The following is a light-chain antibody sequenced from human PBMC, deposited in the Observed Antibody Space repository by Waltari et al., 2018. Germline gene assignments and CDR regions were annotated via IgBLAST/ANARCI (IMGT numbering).Light chain of an antibody. Sequence: DIQMTQSPSTLSASVGDRFSLPCRASQSISNWLAWYQQKPGKAPKLLIYRASTLASGVPSRFSGSGSGTTFTLTISSLQPDDFATYYCQQYNSYSLLSFGGGTKVEIK. V-gene: IGKV1-5*03. J-gene: IGKJ4*01. CDR3: QQYNSYSLLS. CDR1: QSISNW. CDR2: RAS.